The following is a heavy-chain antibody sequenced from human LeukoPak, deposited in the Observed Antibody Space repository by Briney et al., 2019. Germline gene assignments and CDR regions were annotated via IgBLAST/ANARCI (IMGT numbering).Heavy chain of an antibody. CDR2: IIPILGIA. J-gene: IGHJ3*02. CDR3: ARDFEGERWLQLGAFDI. D-gene: IGHD5-24*01. CDR1: GGTFSSYT. V-gene: IGHV1-69*04. Sequence: SVKVSCKASGGTFSSYTISWVRQAPGQGLEWMGRIIPILGIANYAQKFQGRVTITADKSTSTAYMELSSLRSEDTAVYYCARDFEGERWLQLGAFDIWGQGTTVTVSS.